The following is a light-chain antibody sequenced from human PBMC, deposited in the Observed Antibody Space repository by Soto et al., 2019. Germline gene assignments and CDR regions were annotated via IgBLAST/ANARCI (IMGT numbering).Light chain of an antibody. Sequence: QSVLTQPPSASGTPGQRVTISCSGSSSNIGSNYVYWYQQLPGTAPKLLIYSNNQRPSGVPERISGSKFGTAASLAISGLRSEDEAVYYCASWDDRLGAVIFGGGTKLTVL. CDR3: ASWDDRLGAVI. J-gene: IGLJ2*01. V-gene: IGLV1-47*02. CDR2: SNN. CDR1: SSNIGSNY.